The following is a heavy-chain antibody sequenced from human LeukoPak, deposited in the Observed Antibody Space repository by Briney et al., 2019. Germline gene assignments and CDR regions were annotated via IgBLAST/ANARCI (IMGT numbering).Heavy chain of an antibody. CDR2: TSDRGDYT. CDR3: ATGGMFGLPADYYYGMVV. D-gene: IGHD3/OR15-3a*01. V-gene: IGHV3-23*01. J-gene: IGHJ6*02. CDR1: GFTFTSYS. Sequence: GGSLRLSCAASGFTFTSYSMSWVRQAPGKGLEWVSGTSDRGDYTYYADSVKGRFTISRDNSKNTLYLQMNSLRAEDTAVYYCATGGMFGLPADYYYGMVVWGQGTTVTVSS.